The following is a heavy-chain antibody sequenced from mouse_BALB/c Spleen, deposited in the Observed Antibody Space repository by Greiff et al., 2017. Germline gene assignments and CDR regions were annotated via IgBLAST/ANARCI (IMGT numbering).Heavy chain of an antibody. D-gene: IGHD1-1*01. V-gene: IGHV5-9-4*01. Sequence: EVQLVESGGGLVKPGGSLKLSCAASGFTFSSYAMSWVRQSPEKRLEWVAEISSGGSYTYYPDTVTGRFTISRDNAKNTLYLEMSSLRSEDTAMYYCARDYYGSSYWYFDVWGAGTTLTVSS. CDR3: ARDYYGSSYWYFDV. J-gene: IGHJ1*01. CDR1: GFTFSSYA. CDR2: ISSGGSYT.